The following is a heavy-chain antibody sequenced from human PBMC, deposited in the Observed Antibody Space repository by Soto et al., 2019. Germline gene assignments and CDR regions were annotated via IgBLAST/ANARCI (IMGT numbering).Heavy chain of an antibody. V-gene: IGHV4-34*01. Sequence: TETLSITCAVYGGSFSGYYWSWIRQPPRKGLEWIGEINHSGSTNYNPSLKSRVTISVDTSKNQFSLKLFSVTAADTAVYYCVRCRYDYNSRLLDYWTQGT. D-gene: IGHD4-4*01. CDR2: INHSGST. J-gene: IGHJ4*02. CDR1: GGSFSGYY. CDR3: VRCRYDYNSRLLDY.